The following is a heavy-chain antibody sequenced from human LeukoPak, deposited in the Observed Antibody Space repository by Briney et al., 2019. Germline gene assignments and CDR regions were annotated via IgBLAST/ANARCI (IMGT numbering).Heavy chain of an antibody. CDR2: INKDGSDK. J-gene: IGHJ4*02. Sequence: GGSLRLSCAASGFTFNMYWMTWVRQAPGKGLESVAYINKDGSDKYYVDSVKGRFTVSRDNAKNSLYLQMNSLRAEDTAVYYCARDAGYGGNADYWGQGTLVTVSS. CDR3: ARDAGYGGNADY. V-gene: IGHV3-7*01. D-gene: IGHD4-23*01. CDR1: GFTFNMYW.